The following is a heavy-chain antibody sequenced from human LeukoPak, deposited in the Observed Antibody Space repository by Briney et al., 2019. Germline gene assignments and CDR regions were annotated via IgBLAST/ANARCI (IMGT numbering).Heavy chain of an antibody. CDR3: ARGRGCSSTSCYVYGMDV. CDR1: GFTFSSYS. J-gene: IGHJ6*02. Sequence: GESLRLSCAASGFTFSSYSMNWVRQAPGKELEWVSSISSSSRYIYYADSVKGRFTISRDNAKNSLYLQMNSLRAEDTAVYYCARGRGCSSTSCYVYGMDVWGQGTTVTVSS. D-gene: IGHD2-2*01. CDR2: ISSSSRYI. V-gene: IGHV3-21*01.